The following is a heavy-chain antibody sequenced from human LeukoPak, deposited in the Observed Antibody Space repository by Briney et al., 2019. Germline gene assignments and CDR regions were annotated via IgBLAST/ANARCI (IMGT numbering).Heavy chain of an antibody. CDR3: GKWKYSTSGFEDY. V-gene: IGHV3-23*01. Sequence: GGSLRLSCAASVFTLSSYSMSWVRQARGKGREWVSGISGSGDSTYYEDSVKGRFTISRDNSKNTQYLQMNSLRAEDTAVYYCGKWKYSTSGFEDYWGQGTLVTVSS. J-gene: IGHJ4*02. D-gene: IGHD2-2*01. CDR1: VFTLSSYS. CDR2: ISGSGDST.